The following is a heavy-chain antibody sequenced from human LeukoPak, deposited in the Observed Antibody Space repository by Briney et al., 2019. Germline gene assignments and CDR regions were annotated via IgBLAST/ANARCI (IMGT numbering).Heavy chain of an antibody. D-gene: IGHD5-18*01. CDR3: ATLGYSYGYDDY. CDR1: GGSISSSSYY. J-gene: IGHJ4*02. V-gene: IGHV4-39*01. CDR2: IYYSGST. Sequence: SETLSLTCTVSGGSISSSSYYWGWIRQPPGKGLEWIGSIYYSGSTYYNPSLKSRVTISVDTSKNQFSLKLSSVTAADTAVYYCATLGYSYGYDDYWGQGTLVTVSS.